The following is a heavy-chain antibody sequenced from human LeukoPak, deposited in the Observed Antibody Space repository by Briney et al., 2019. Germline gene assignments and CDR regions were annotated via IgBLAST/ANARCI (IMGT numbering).Heavy chain of an antibody. J-gene: IGHJ6*02. Sequence: GGSLRLSCAASGFTVSSNYMSWVRQAPGKGLEWVSVIYSGGSTYYADSVKGRFTISRDNSKNTLYLQMNSLRAEDTAVYYCARDSGYYDSSGYYGERYYYYYGMDVWGQGTTVTVSS. D-gene: IGHD3-22*01. CDR1: GFTVSSNY. V-gene: IGHV3-66*01. CDR2: IYSGGST. CDR3: ARDSGYYDSSGYYGERYYYYYGMDV.